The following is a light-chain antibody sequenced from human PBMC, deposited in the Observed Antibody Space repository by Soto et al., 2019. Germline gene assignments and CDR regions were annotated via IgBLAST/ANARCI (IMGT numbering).Light chain of an antibody. Sequence: DIQMTQSPSTLSASVGDRVTITCRASQSISTWLAWYQQKPGKAPKLLIYKASSLRNGVPSRFSGRGSGTEYTLSIYSVQADDFASYYCQQYNGYPLTFGQGTKLEIK. J-gene: IGKJ2*01. CDR1: QSISTW. CDR2: KAS. V-gene: IGKV1-5*03. CDR3: QQYNGYPLT.